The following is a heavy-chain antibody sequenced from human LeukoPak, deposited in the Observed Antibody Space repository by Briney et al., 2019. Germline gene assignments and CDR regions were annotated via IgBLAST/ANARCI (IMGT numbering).Heavy chain of an antibody. J-gene: IGHJ6*03. D-gene: IGHD6-19*01. V-gene: IGHV3-30*18. CDR1: GFTFRSYG. CDR2: ISYDGRNK. CDR3: AKDRGAVAGVMDV. Sequence: GGSLRLSCAASGFTFRSYGIHWVRQAPGKGLEWVAVISYDGRNKNYADSVKGRSTVSRDNSKNTVYLEMNSLRAEDTGVYYCAKDRGAVAGVMDVWGKGTTVIVSS.